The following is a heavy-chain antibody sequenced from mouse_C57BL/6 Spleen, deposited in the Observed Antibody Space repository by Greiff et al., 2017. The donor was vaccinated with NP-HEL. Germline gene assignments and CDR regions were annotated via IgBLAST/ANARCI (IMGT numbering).Heavy chain of an antibody. CDR1: GYTFTSYC. CDR3: TSLLLLEVMDY. V-gene: IGHV1-5*01. D-gene: IGHD1-1*01. J-gene: IGHJ4*01. Sequence: VQLQQSGTVLARPGASVKMSCKTSGYTFTSYCMHWVIQRPGQGLEWIGAIYPGNSDTSYNQKFKGQAKLTAVTSASTAYMELSSLTNEDSAVYYCTSLLLLEVMDYWGQGTSVTVSS. CDR2: IYPGNSDT.